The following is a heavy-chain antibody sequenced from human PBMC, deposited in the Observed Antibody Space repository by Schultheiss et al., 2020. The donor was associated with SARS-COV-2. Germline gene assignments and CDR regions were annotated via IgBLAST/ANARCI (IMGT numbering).Heavy chain of an antibody. CDR2: INHSGST. J-gene: IGHJ4*02. V-gene: IGHV4-34*01. CDR1: GGSFSGYY. CDR3: ARATGSSLGY. D-gene: IGHD6-13*01. Sequence: SETLSLTCAVYGGSFSGYYWSWIRQPPGKGLEWIGEINHSGSTNYNPSLKSRVTISVDTSKNQFFLKLSSVTAADTAVDYCARATGSSLGYWGQGTLVTVSS.